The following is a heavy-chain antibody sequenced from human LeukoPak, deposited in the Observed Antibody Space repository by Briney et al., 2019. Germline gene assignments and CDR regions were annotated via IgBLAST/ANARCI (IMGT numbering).Heavy chain of an antibody. J-gene: IGHJ6*03. Sequence: GGSLRLSCSASGFTFSSYGMHWVRQAPGKGLEWVAVISYDGSNKYYADSVKGRFTISRDNSKNTLYLQMNSLRAEDTAVYYCAKDFGLSLGYYYMDVWGKGTTVTVSS. CDR1: GFTFSSYG. CDR3: AKDFGLSLGYYYMDV. D-gene: IGHD2-8*01. CDR2: ISYDGSNK. V-gene: IGHV3-30*18.